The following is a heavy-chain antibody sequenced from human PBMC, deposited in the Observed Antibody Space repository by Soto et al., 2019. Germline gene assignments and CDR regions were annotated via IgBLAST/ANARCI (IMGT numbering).Heavy chain of an antibody. CDR3: ARDPYGNGYGAFDI. Sequence: QSGGSLRLSCAASGFTFSDYWLSWVRLSPGKGLEGVANIKHDGSDIRYVDSVKGRFTMSRDNAENSLYVQMSSLGAEDTAMYYCARDPYGNGYGAFDICGQGTMVTVSS. D-gene: IGHD3-22*01. V-gene: IGHV3-7*03. CDR2: IKHDGSDI. CDR1: GFTFSDYW. J-gene: IGHJ3*02.